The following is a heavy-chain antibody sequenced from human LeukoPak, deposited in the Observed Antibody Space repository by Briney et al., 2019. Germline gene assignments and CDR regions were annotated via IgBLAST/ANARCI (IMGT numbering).Heavy chain of an antibody. J-gene: IGHJ6*02. D-gene: IGHD4/OR15-4a*01. CDR3: ARDTSFNYGAHAMDV. CDR1: GFTFSSYS. CDR2: ISGSGGRI. Sequence: PGGSLRLSCAASGFTFSSYSMSWVRQAPGKGLEWVSSISGSGGRIDYADSVKGRFTISRDNSKNTLYLQLNSLRGEDTAIYYCARDTSFNYGAHAMDVWGQGTTVTVSS. V-gene: IGHV3-23*01.